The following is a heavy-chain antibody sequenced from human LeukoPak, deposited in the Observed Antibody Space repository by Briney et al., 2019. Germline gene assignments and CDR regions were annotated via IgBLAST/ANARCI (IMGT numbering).Heavy chain of an antibody. CDR1: GGSTSSGDYY. Sequence: SETLSLTCTVSGGSTSSGDYYWSWIRQPPGKGLEWIGYIYYSGSTSYNPSLKSRVTISVDTSKNQFSLKLSSVTAADTAVYYCARYYDSSGYFDYWGQGTLVTVSS. V-gene: IGHV4-30-4*01. D-gene: IGHD3-22*01. J-gene: IGHJ4*02. CDR2: IYYSGST. CDR3: ARYYDSSGYFDY.